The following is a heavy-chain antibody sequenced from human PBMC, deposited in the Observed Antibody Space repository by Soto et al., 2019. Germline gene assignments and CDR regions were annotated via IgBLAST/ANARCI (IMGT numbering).Heavy chain of an antibody. V-gene: IGHV1-3*01. J-gene: IGHJ6*02. D-gene: IGHD3-10*01. CDR2: INAGNGNT. CDR1: GYTSSSYG. Sequence: ASVKVSCKAIGYTSSSYGINWVRQAPGQRLEWMGWINAGNGNTKYSQKFQGRVTITRDTSASTAYMELSSLRSEDTAVYYWARAGGDVWGQGTTVTVSS. CDR3: ARAGGDV.